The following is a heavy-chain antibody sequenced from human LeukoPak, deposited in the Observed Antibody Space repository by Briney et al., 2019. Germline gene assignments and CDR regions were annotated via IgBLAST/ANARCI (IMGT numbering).Heavy chain of an antibody. Sequence: HSGGSLRLSCAASGFTFSSYGMHWVRQAPGKGLEWVAVIWYDGSNKYYADSVKGRFTISRDNSKNTLSLQMNTLRAEDTALYYCAKDSTFSGLSRSGSHSYFDCWGQGTLVTVSS. V-gene: IGHV3-33*06. D-gene: IGHD1-26*01. CDR3: AKDSTFSGLSRSGSHSYFDC. CDR2: IWYDGSNK. J-gene: IGHJ4*02. CDR1: GFTFSSYG.